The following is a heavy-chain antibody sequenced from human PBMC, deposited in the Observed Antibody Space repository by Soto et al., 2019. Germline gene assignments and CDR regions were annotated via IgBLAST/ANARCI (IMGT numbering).Heavy chain of an antibody. D-gene: IGHD3-22*01. J-gene: IGHJ4*02. V-gene: IGHV3-73*01. CDR2: IRSKANSYAT. Sequence: EVQLVESGGGLVQPGGSLKLSCAASGFTFSGSAMHWVRQASGKGLEWVGRIRSKANSYATAYAASVKGRFTISRDDSKNTAYLKMNSLKTEDTAVYYCTREDDSSGYSDYWGQGTLVTVSS. CDR3: TREDDSSGYSDY. CDR1: GFTFSGSA.